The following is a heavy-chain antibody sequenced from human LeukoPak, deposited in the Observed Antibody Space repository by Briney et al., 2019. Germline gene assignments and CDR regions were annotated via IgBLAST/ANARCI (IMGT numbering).Heavy chain of an antibody. V-gene: IGHV4-59*01. CDR3: GRDGAPRGYSYGPRNAFDI. D-gene: IGHD5-18*01. J-gene: IGHJ3*02. CDR2: IYYSGST. Sequence: SETLSLTCTVSGGSISSYYWSWIRQPPGKGLEWIGYIYYSGSTNYNPSLKSRVTISVDTSKNQFSLKLSSVTAADTAVYYCGRDGAPRGYSYGPRNAFDIWGQGTMVTVSS. CDR1: GGSISSYY.